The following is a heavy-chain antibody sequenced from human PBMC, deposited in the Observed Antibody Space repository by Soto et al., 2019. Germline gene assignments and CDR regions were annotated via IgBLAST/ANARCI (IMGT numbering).Heavy chain of an antibody. J-gene: IGHJ6*02. D-gene: IGHD6-6*01. CDR3: ARGSSSYYDYGMDV. V-gene: IGHV4-30-2*01. Sequence: SETLSLTCAVSGDSISRGGYSWTWIRQPPGKALEWIGNIYDSGSTSYNPSLKSRVTVSVDTSKNQFSLRLTSVTAADTAVYFCARGSSSYYDYGMDVWGQGTTVTVSS. CDR2: IYDSGST. CDR1: GDSISRGGYS.